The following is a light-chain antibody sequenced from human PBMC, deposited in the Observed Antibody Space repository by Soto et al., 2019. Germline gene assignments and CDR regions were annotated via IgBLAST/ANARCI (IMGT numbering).Light chain of an antibody. J-gene: IGKJ4*01. Sequence: EIMMTQSPATVSVSPGERATLSCRASQSIRTNVAWYQQKPGQALRLLIYDASTRATGLSSRFSGSGSGTEFTLAISSLQSEDGAIYYGQQYNYWHPLTFGGGTRLEI. CDR3: QQYNYWHPLT. V-gene: IGKV3-15*01. CDR2: DAS. CDR1: QSIRTN.